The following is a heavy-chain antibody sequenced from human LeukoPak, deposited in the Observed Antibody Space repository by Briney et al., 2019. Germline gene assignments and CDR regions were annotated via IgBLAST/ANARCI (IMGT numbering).Heavy chain of an antibody. D-gene: IGHD2-2*01. J-gene: IGHJ4*02. CDR1: RFAFDEHG. Sequence: GGSLRLSCTASRFAFDEHGMSWVRQVPGKGLEWVSGINWSGGSTGYADPLRGRFTISRDNAKNSLYLQMDSLRAEDTALYYCARAPITSPFYFDYWGQGTLVTVSS. V-gene: IGHV3-20*04. CDR3: ARAPITSPFYFDY. CDR2: INWSGGST.